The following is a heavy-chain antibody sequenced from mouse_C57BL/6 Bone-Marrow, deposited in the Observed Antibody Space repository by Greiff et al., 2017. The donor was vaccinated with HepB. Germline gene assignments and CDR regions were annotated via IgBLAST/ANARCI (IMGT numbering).Heavy chain of an antibody. CDR2: IYPSDSET. CDR3: ARGGRRSWFDY. V-gene: IGHV1-61*01. CDR1: GYTFTSYW. J-gene: IGHJ3*01. Sequence: QVQLQQPGAELVRPGSSVKLSCKASGYTFTSYWMDWVKQRPGQGLEWIGNIYPSDSETHYNQKFKDKATLTVDKSSSTAYMQLSSLTSEDSAVYYCARGGRRSWFDYWGQGTLVTVSA.